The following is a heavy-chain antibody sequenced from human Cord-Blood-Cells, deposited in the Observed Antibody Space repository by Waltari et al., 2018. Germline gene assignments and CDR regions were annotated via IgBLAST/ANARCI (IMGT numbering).Heavy chain of an antibody. Sequence: QVTLKESGPVLVKPTETLTLTCTLSGSSLSNARMGVSWIRQPPANALEWLAHIFSNDEKSYSTSLKSRLTISKDTSKSQVVLTMTNMDPVDTATYYCARIRRYYGSGSYYYYGMDVWGQGTTVTVSS. CDR2: IFSNDEK. D-gene: IGHD3-10*01. CDR3: ARIRRYYGSGSYYYYGMDV. CDR1: GSSLSNARMG. J-gene: IGHJ6*02. V-gene: IGHV2-26*01.